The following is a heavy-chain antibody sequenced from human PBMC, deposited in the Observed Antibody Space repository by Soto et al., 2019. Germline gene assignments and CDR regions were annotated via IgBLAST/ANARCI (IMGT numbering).Heavy chain of an antibody. Sequence: LRLSCAASGFTFSSYAMSWVRQAPGKGLEWVSAISGSGGSTYYADSVKGRFTISRDNSKNTLYLQMNTLRAEDTAVYYCAKSLGYSYGSNYVMDVWGQGTTVTVSS. CDR1: GFTFSSYA. D-gene: IGHD5-18*01. CDR2: ISGSGGST. V-gene: IGHV3-23*01. J-gene: IGHJ6*02. CDR3: AKSLGYSYGSNYVMDV.